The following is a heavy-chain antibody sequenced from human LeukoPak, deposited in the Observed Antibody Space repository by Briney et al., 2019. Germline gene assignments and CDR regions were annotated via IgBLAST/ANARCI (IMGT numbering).Heavy chain of an antibody. CDR3: ARVPFIPAAIYYYYYGMDA. V-gene: IGHV1-69*04. D-gene: IGHD2-2*02. Sequence: ASVKVSCKASGGTFSSYAISWVRQAPGQGLEWMGRIIPILGIANYAQKFQGRVTITADKSTSTAYMELSSLRSEDTAVYYCARVPFIPAAIYYYYYGMDAWGQGTTVTVSS. CDR2: IIPILGIA. CDR1: GGTFSSYA. J-gene: IGHJ6*02.